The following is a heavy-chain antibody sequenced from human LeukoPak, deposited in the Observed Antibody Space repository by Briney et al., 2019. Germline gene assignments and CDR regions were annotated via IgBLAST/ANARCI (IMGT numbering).Heavy chain of an antibody. CDR1: GFTFGDYV. CDR3: TTGSATGTGSGY. V-gene: IGHV3-49*04. D-gene: IGHD6-13*01. CDR2: IRSEPYGGTT. J-gene: IGHJ4*02. Sequence: GGSLRLSCTASGFTFGDYVMSWVRQAPGKGLEWVGFIRSEPYGGTTEYAASVKGRFIISRDDSKTIAYLQMNSLKSEDTAVYYCTTGSATGTGSGYWGQGTLVTVSS.